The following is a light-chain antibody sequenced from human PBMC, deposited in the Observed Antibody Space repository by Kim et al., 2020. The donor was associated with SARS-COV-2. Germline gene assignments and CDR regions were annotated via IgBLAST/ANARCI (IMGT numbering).Light chain of an antibody. CDR1: QSISSW. CDR3: QQYKSYPLT. Sequence: DIQMTQSPSTLSASVGDGVTITCRASQSISSWLAWYQQKAGKAPTFLIHKASTLESGVTSRCSGSGSGTEFTLTISSLQPDDFATYYCQQYKSYPLTFGGGTKVDIK. V-gene: IGKV1-5*03. J-gene: IGKJ4*01. CDR2: KAS.